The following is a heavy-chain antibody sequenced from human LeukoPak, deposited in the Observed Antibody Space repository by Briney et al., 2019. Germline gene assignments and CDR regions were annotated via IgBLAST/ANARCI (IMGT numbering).Heavy chain of an antibody. D-gene: IGHD4-23*01. CDR3: ATFGGQGAFDAY. Sequence: GASVKVSCKASGGTFSSYTISWVRQAPGQGLEWMGRIIPILGIANYAQKFQGRVTITADKSTSTAYMELSSLRSEDTAVYYCATFGGQGAFDAYWGQGTLVTVSS. CDR2: IIPILGIA. CDR1: GGTFSSYT. V-gene: IGHV1-69*02. J-gene: IGHJ4*02.